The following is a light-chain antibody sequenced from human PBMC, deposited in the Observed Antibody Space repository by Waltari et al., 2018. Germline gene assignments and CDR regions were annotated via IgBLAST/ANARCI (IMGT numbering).Light chain of an antibody. CDR1: QTIKNW. Sequence: DIQMTQSPSTLSASVGDRVTITCRASQTIKNWLAWYQQKPGKAPQLLIQRASVLQSGVPSRFIGSGSGTDFTLTISSLQADDFATYYCQQYETYSPYTFGQGTKVEIK. J-gene: IGKJ2*01. CDR3: QQYETYSPYT. CDR2: RAS. V-gene: IGKV1-5*03.